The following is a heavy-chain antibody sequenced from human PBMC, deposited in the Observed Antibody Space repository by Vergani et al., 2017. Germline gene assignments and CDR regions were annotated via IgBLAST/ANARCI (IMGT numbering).Heavy chain of an antibody. V-gene: IGHV3-49*03. Sequence: EVQLVESGGELVQPGRPLRLSCTASGFTFGDAAISWFRQAPGKGPEWVAFIRTKSQGETTEYAASVKGRFFISRNDSKGVAYLQMNSPGTEDTAVYFCTRDRNYDIWTGSKNRFGHRGPGTLVTVSS. J-gene: IGHJ4*01. CDR1: GFTFGDAA. D-gene: IGHD3-9*01. CDR3: TRDRNYDIWTGSKNRFGH. CDR2: IRTKSQGETT.